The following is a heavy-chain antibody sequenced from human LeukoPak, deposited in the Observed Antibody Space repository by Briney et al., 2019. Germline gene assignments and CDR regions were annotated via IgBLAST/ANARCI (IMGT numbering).Heavy chain of an antibody. J-gene: IGHJ6*02. CDR3: AKTRAQNYYYYGMDV. V-gene: IGHV3-23*01. Sequence: GGSLRLSCAASGLTFGSYAMSWVRQAPGKGLEWVSAISGSGGSTYYADSVKGRFTISRDNSKNTLYLQMNSLRAEDTAVYYCAKTRAQNYYYYGMDVWAHGTTVTVSS. CDR2: ISGSGGST. CDR1: GLTFGSYA.